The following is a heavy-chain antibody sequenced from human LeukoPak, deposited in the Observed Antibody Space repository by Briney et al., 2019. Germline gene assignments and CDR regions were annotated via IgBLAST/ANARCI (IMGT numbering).Heavy chain of an antibody. Sequence: SVKVSCKASGGTFSSYTISWVRQAPGQGLEWMGRIIPILGIANYAQKFQGRVTITADKSTSTAYTELSSLRSEDTAVYYCARGYQLPSYYYYYMDVWGKGTTVTVSS. CDR1: GGTFSSYT. CDR3: ARGYQLPSYYYYYMDV. D-gene: IGHD2-2*01. J-gene: IGHJ6*03. V-gene: IGHV1-69*02. CDR2: IIPILGIA.